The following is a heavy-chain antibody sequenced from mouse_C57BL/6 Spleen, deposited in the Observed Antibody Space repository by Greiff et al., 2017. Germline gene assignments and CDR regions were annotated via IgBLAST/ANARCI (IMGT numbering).Heavy chain of an antibody. D-gene: IGHD1-1*01. CDR3: AKVRIYYGSSWFAY. V-gene: IGHV2-3*01. CDR2: IWGDGST. J-gene: IGHJ3*01. Sequence: VQLKESGPGLVAPSQCLSISCTVSGFSFTSYGVSWVRQPPGKGLEWLGVIWGDGSTNDHSAPISRLSISKDNPKSQVYLKLNSLQTDDTATYYCAKVRIYYGSSWFAYWGQGTLVTVSA. CDR1: GFSFTSYG.